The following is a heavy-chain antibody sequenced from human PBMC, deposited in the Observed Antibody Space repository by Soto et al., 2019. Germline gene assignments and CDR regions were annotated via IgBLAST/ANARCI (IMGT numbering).Heavy chain of an antibody. Sequence: TLSLTCTVSGGSISGYYWSWVRQPAGKGLEWVGRIYSDGTTNYSPSLKSRVTMSLDTSKDQFSLHLNSVTAADTAVYYCSRVGCSNSKCYTRGMDVWGQGTTVTVSS. V-gene: IGHV4-4*07. J-gene: IGHJ6*02. CDR1: GGSISGYY. D-gene: IGHD2-2*01. CDR3: SRVGCSNSKCYTRGMDV. CDR2: IYSDGTT.